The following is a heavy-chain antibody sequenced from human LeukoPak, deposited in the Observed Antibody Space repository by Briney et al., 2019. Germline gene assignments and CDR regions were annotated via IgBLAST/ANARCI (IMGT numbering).Heavy chain of an antibody. CDR1: GXTFSSYV. J-gene: IGHJ5*02. D-gene: IGHD5-24*01. CDR3: ARQYVEMATIDWFDP. V-gene: IGHV3-48*03. Sequence: PGGSLRLSCAASGXTFSSYVMNWVRQAPGKGLEWVSYISSSGSTIYYEDSVKGRFTISRDNAKNSLYLQMNSLRAEDTAVYYCARQYVEMATIDWFDPWGQGTLVTVSS. CDR2: ISSSGSTI.